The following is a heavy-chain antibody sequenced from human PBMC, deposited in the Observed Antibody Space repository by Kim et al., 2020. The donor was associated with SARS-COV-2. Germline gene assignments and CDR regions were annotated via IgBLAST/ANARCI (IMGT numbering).Heavy chain of an antibody. Sequence: ASVKVSCKASGYAFSSSAMNWVRQAPGKGLEWMGWISANSGNTNYAQRFKGRFTMTTETSTNTAYMELRRLTPDDTAIYYCARDRSGGWYADRKYFDLWGRGTLVTVSS. CDR3: ARDRSGGWYADRKYFDL. J-gene: IGHJ2*01. CDR2: ISANSGNT. D-gene: IGHD6-19*01. CDR1: GYAFSSSA. V-gene: IGHV1-18*01.